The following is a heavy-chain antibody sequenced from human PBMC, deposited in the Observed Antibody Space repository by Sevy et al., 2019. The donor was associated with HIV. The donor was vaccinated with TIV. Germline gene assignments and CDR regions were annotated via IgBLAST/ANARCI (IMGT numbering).Heavy chain of an antibody. D-gene: IGHD3-3*01. J-gene: IGHJ5*02. CDR3: ARAGKSVSSYDLWSGYSFNWFDP. V-gene: IGHV3-48*02. Sequence: GGSLRLSCAASGFTFSSYSMNWVRQAPGKGLEWVSYISSSSSTIYYADSVKGRFTIFRDNAKNSLYRQMNSRRDEDTAAYYWARAGKSVSSYDLWSGYSFNWFDPWGQGTLVTVSS. CDR2: ISSSSSTI. CDR1: GFTFSSYS.